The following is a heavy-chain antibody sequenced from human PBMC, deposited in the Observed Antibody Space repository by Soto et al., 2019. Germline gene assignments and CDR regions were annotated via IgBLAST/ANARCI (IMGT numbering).Heavy chain of an antibody. CDR3: ARGGREGYNIGY. V-gene: IGHV1-18*01. Sequence: ASMMCSCKNSGYTFTSYGISWVRQAPGQGLDCMGWISAYNGNTNYAQKLQGRVTMTTDTYTSTSYMEMSSLRSEDTAVYECARGGREGYNIGYWG. CDR1: GYTFTSYG. CDR2: ISAYNGNT. D-gene: IGHD5-12*01. J-gene: IGHJ4*01.